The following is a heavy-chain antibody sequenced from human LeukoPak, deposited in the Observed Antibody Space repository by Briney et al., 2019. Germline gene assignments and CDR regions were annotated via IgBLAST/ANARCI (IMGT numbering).Heavy chain of an antibody. CDR2: IYYSGST. CDR1: GGSISSYY. V-gene: IGHV4-59*01. Sequence: SETLSLTCTVSGGSISSYYWSWIRQPPGKGLEWIGYIYYSGSTNYNPSLKSRVTISVDTSKNQFSLKLSSVTAADTAVYYCARGTNYDYVWGSYRYPFWDYWGQGTLVTVSS. D-gene: IGHD3-16*02. CDR3: ARGTNYDYVWGSYRYPFWDY. J-gene: IGHJ4*02.